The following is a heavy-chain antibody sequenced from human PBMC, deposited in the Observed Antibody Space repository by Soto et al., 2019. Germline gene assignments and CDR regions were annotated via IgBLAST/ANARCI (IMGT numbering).Heavy chain of an antibody. CDR3: ARGLPLYYYDSSGYYFDY. V-gene: IGHV4-31*03. D-gene: IGHD3-22*01. CDR1: GGSISSGGYY. CDR2: IYYSGST. J-gene: IGHJ4*02. Sequence: PSETLSLTCTVSGGSISSGGYYWSWIRQHPGKGLEWIGYIYYSGSTYYNPSLKSRVTISVDTSKNQFSLKLSSVTAADTAVYYCARGLPLYYYDSSGYYFDYWGQGTLVTVSS.